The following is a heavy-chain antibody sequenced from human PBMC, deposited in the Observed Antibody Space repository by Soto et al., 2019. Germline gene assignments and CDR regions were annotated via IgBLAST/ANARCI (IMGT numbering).Heavy chain of an antibody. CDR2: ISAYNGNT. V-gene: IGHV1-18*01. CDR3: ARADIVVVPAAMPGDY. Sequence: ASVKVSCKASGYTFTSYGISWVRQAPGQGLEWMGWISAYNGNTNYAQKLQGRVTMTTDTSTSTAYMELRSLRSDDTAVYYCARADIVVVPAAMPGDYWGQGTLVTVSS. CDR1: GYTFTSYG. D-gene: IGHD2-2*01. J-gene: IGHJ4*02.